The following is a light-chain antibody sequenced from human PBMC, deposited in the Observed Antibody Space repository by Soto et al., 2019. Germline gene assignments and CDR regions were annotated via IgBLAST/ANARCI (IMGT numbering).Light chain of an antibody. CDR2: EVS. V-gene: IGLV2-14*01. CDR1: SSDVGGYNY. J-gene: IGLJ1*01. Sequence: QSALTQPASVSRSPGQSITISCTGTSSDVGGYNYVSWYQQRPGKAPKLMIYEVSNRPSGVSNRFSGSKSGNTASLTISGLQAEDEADYYCSSYTSSSTLEVFGTGTKVTV. CDR3: SSYTSSSTLEV.